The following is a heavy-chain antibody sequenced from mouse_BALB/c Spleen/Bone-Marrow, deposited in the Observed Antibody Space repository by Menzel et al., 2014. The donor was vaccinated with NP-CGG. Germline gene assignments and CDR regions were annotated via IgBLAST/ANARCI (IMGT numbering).Heavy chain of an antibody. D-gene: IGHD1-1*01. J-gene: IGHJ3*01. CDR3: AMYYYGSSLFAY. Sequence: EVQLQQSGAELVKPGASVKLSCTASGFNIKDTYMHWVKQRPEQGLEWIGRIDPANGNTKYDPKFQGKAAITADTSSNPAYLQLSSLTSEDTDVYYCAMYYYGSSLFAYWGQGTLVTVSA. V-gene: IGHV14-3*02. CDR1: GFNIKDTY. CDR2: IDPANGNT.